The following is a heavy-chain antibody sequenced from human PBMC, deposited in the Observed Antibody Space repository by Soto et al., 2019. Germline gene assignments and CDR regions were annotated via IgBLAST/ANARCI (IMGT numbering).Heavy chain of an antibody. CDR1: GFTFTTHW. V-gene: IGHV3-74*01. CDR3: SRDIAVAGSPSNWFDP. Sequence: EVQLVESGGGLVQPGGSLRLSCAASGFTFTTHWMHWVRQAPGKGLMWVSRISTDGSSTSYADSVKSRFTVSRDNAKNTLYLQMNSLTAEDTAMYYCSRDIAVAGSPSNWFDPWGRGTLVIVSS. D-gene: IGHD6-13*01. J-gene: IGHJ5*02. CDR2: ISTDGSST.